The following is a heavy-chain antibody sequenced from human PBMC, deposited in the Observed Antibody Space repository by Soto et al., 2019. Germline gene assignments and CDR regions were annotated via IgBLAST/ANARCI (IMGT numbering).Heavy chain of an antibody. CDR3: AALSDSSGYYFDY. CDR2: IDSTGAGT. D-gene: IGHD3-22*01. Sequence: GGSLRLSCAASGFTFSKFAMTWARQAPGKGLEWVSAIDSTGAGTYYVDSVKGRFTISRDNSKNTLYLQMNSLRAEDTAVYYCAALSDSSGYYFDYWGQGTLVTVSS. J-gene: IGHJ4*02. V-gene: IGHV3-23*01. CDR1: GFTFSKFA.